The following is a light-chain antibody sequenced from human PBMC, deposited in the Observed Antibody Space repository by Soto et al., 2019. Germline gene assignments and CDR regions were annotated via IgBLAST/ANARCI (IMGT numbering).Light chain of an antibody. V-gene: IGKV4-1*01. Sequence: DIVMAQSPDSLAVSLGERATINCKSSQSIFMGSNNKDCLAWYQQNPGQPPKLLLYWASTRESGVPDRFSGSGSGTDFTLTISSLQAEDVAIYYCQQFSSPPFFPFGQGTKVDIK. CDR2: WAS. CDR1: QSIFMGSNNKDC. J-gene: IGKJ2*01. CDR3: QQFSSPPFFP.